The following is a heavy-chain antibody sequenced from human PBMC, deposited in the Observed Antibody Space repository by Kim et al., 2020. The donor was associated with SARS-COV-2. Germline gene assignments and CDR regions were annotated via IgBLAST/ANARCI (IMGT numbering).Heavy chain of an antibody. J-gene: IGHJ6*02. V-gene: IGHV5-51*01. CDR2: IFPGDSHT. Sequence: GESLKISCKGSGYTFASYWIGWVRQMPGKGLEWMGIIFPGDSHTKYGPSFQGRVTISADKSLNTVYLHWTSLKASDSAIYYCARHASPPLYFDMDIWGQGTAATVSS. CDR3: ARHASPPLYFDMDI. CDR1: GYTFASYW.